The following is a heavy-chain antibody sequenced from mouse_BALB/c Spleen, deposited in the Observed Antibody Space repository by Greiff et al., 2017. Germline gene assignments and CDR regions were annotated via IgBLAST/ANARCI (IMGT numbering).Heavy chain of an antibody. Sequence: EVKLMESGGGLVKPGGSLKLSCAASGFTFSSYTMSWVRQTPEKRLEWVATISSGGSYTYYTDSVKGRFTISRDNAKNTLYLQMSSLKSEDTAMYYCTRDMEVGGAMDYWGQGTSVTVSS. J-gene: IGHJ4*01. CDR2: ISSGGSYT. D-gene: IGHD1-1*02. CDR3: TRDMEVGGAMDY. CDR1: GFTFSSYT. V-gene: IGHV5-6-4*01.